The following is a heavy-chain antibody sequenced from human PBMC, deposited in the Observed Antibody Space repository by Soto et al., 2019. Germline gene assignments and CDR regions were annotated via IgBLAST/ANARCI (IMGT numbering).Heavy chain of an antibody. J-gene: IGHJ3*02. Sequence: QLQLQESGSGLVKPSQTLSLTCAVSGGSISIAGYSWSWIRQPPGKGLEWIGYFYHSGSTFYNPSLKSRVTXPXAXSXXPFPLKLSSVTAADTAVYYCARDYGGNSGSNAFDIWGQGTMVTVSS. CDR2: FYHSGST. V-gene: IGHV4-30-2*01. CDR3: ARDYGGNSGSNAFDI. D-gene: IGHD4-17*01. CDR1: GGSISIAGYS.